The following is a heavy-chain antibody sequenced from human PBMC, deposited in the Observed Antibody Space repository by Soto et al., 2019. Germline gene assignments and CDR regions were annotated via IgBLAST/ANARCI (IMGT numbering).Heavy chain of an antibody. CDR2: ISDSGGDT. Sequence: GSLGLSCAASGFSFSTYAMNWVRQAPGKGLEWVSVISDSGGDTKFADSVKGRFTMSRDNSKNMLYLQMTSLRAEDTAIYYCAKGLRGGYPGSRIFEYWGQGTPVTVSS. V-gene: IGHV3-23*01. D-gene: IGHD3-10*01. J-gene: IGHJ4*02. CDR1: GFSFSTYA. CDR3: AKGLRGGYPGSRIFEY.